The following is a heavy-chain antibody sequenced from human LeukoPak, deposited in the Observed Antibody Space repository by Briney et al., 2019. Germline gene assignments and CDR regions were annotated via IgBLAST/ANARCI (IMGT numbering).Heavy chain of an antibody. CDR1: GGSISGYY. D-gene: IGHD3-3*01. Sequence: SETLSLTCTVSGGSISGYYWSWIRQPAGKGLEWIGRIYTNGSTNYNPSLRSRVTMSLDTSKNQFSLKLTSVTAADTAVYHCARSDFWSGYRFDYWGQGTLVTVSS. CDR2: IYTNGST. CDR3: ARSDFWSGYRFDY. V-gene: IGHV4-4*07. J-gene: IGHJ4*02.